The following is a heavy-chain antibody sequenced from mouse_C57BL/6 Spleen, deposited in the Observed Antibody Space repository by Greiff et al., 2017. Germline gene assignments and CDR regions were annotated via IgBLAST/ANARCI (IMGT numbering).Heavy chain of an antibody. CDR3: ARGTDGSGYAY. Sequence: VQLQQSGAELVKPGASVKISCKASGYAFRSYWMNWVKQRPGKGLEWIGQIYPGDGDTNYNGKFKGKATLTADKSSSTAYMQLSSLTSEDSAVYYWARGTDGSGYAYWGQGTTLTVSS. CDR2: IYPGDGDT. V-gene: IGHV1-80*01. D-gene: IGHD3-2*02. J-gene: IGHJ2*01. CDR1: GYAFRSYW.